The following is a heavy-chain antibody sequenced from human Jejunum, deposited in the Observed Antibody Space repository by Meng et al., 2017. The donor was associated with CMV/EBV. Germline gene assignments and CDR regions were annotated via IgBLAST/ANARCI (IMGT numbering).Heavy chain of an antibody. Sequence: GFAFSGSAVHWVRPASGRGLEWVGRIRGKAHSYATAYAASVKGRFTISRDDSKNTAYLQMNSLKPEDTAVYYCTRADSSNSGSLFDYWGQGTLVTVSS. CDR1: GFAFSGSA. CDR3: TRADSSNSGSLFDY. V-gene: IGHV3-73*01. D-gene: IGHD4-11*01. J-gene: IGHJ4*02. CDR2: IRGKAHSYAT.